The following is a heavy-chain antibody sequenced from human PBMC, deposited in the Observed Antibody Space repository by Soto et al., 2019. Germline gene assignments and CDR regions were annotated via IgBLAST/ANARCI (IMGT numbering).Heavy chain of an antibody. D-gene: IGHD5-18*01. CDR1: GFSFSTYA. CDR3: AKGRGYTSLVTGLFYYGMDV. J-gene: IGHJ6*02. CDR2: ISGTGGTT. Sequence: EVQLLESGGGLEQPGGSLRLSCAASGFSFSTYAMSWVRQAPGKGLEWVSTISGTGGTTDYADSVKGRFTISRDNSKNTLFIQMNSLRAEDTAVYYCAKGRGYTSLVTGLFYYGMDVWGQGTTVTVSS. V-gene: IGHV3-23*01.